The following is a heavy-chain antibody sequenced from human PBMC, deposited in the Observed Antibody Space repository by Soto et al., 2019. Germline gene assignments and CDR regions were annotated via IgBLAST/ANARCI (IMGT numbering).Heavy chain of an antibody. V-gene: IGHV3-15*07. CDR3: TTGWLELAYYYYGMDV. Sequence: GGSLRLSCAASGFTFSNAWMNWVRQAPGKGLEWVGRIKSKTDGGTTDYAAPVKGRFTISRDESKNTLYLQMNSLKTEDTAVYYCTTGWLELAYYYYGMDVWGQGTTVTVSS. J-gene: IGHJ6*02. CDR1: GFTFSNAW. D-gene: IGHD1-7*01. CDR2: IKSKTDGGTT.